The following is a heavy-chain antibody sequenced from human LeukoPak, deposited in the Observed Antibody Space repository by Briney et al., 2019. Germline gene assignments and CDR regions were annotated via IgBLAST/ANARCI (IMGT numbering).Heavy chain of an antibody. V-gene: IGHV3-48*01. J-gene: IGHJ6*01. CDR2: ISSRSSSI. CDR3: ALVGITADG. CDR1: GFTFSSYS. D-gene: IGHD2-2*01. Sequence: GGSLRLSCAASGFTFSSYSMNWLRQATGKGVKWVSHISSRSSSIYYANTVKGRFIISRDNAKNTLYLQMNSLRAEDTAVYYCALVGITADGWGKGTTVTVSS.